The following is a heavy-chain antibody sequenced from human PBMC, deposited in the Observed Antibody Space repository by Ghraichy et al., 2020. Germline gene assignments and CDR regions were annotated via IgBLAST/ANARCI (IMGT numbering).Heavy chain of an antibody. CDR2: ISGSSSYI. J-gene: IGHJ4*02. Sequence: GGSLRLSCVASGFVFDNFYMNWLRQAPGKGLEWLASISGSSSYIYYADSLKGRFTISRDNARNSLYLQMNSLRADDTAVYYCAKDLRYGDHDAFDYWGQGTVVTVSS. V-gene: IGHV3-21*01. CDR3: AKDLRYGDHDAFDY. CDR1: GFVFDNFY. D-gene: IGHD5-12*01.